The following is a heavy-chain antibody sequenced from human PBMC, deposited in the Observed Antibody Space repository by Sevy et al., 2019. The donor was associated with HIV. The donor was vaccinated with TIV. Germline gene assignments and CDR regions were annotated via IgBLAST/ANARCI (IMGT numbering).Heavy chain of an antibody. CDR1: GGTFSSYA. V-gene: IGHV1-69*13. D-gene: IGHD5-18*01. CDR2: IIPIFGTA. J-gene: IGHJ4*02. Sequence: ASVKVSRKASGGTFSSYAISWVRQAPGQGLEWMGGIIPIFGTANYAQKFQGRVTITADESTSTAYMELSSLSSEDPAVYYCARGVTTAMVPDFDYWGQGTLVTVSS. CDR3: ARGVTTAMVPDFDY.